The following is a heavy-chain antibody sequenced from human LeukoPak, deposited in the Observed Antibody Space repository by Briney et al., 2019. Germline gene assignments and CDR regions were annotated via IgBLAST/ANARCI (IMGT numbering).Heavy chain of an antibody. D-gene: IGHD1-7*01. CDR3: ARKQTGTMYDV. J-gene: IGHJ4*02. CDR2: FSSGGSA. CDR1: GGSISSSSYY. Sequence: PSETLSLTCIVPGGSISSSSYYWAWIRQSPGKGLEWIGTFSSGGSAYYNPSLTSRVSISKDTSDNQFSLRLYSVTAADTAVYYRARKQTGTMYDVWGQGTQVTVSS. V-gene: IGHV4-39*07.